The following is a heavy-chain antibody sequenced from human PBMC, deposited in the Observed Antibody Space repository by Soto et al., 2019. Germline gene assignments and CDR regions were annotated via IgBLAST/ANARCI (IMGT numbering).Heavy chain of an antibody. D-gene: IGHD6-13*01. Sequence: ASVKVSCKASGYTVTGYYMHWVRQAPGQGLEWMGWINPNSGGTNYAQKFQGWVTMTRDTSISTAYMELSRLRSDDTAVYYCARDKYSSSWSSSGYYGMDVWGQGTTVTVSS. J-gene: IGHJ6*02. V-gene: IGHV1-2*04. CDR2: INPNSGGT. CDR1: GYTVTGYY. CDR3: ARDKYSSSWSSSGYYGMDV.